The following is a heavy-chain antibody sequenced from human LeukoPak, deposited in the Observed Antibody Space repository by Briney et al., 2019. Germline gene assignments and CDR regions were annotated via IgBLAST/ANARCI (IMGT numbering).Heavy chain of an antibody. CDR3: ARDRELGY. Sequence: PSETLSLTCAVYGGSFSGYYWSWIRQPPGKGLEWIGEINHSGSTNYNPSLKSRVTISVDTSKNQFSLKLSSVTAADTAMYYCARDRELGYWGQGTLVIVSS. J-gene: IGHJ4*02. D-gene: IGHD1-1*01. CDR2: INHSGST. V-gene: IGHV4-34*01. CDR1: GGSFSGYY.